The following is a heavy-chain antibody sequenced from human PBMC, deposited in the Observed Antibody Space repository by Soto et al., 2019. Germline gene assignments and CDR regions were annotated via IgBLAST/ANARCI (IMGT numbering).Heavy chain of an antibody. CDR2: IYWDDDK. D-gene: IGHD3-16*01. CDR1: GFSLTTRGMS. CDR3: AHNRGDGDYFQY. V-gene: IGHV2-5*02. Sequence: QITLKESGPTLVKPTQTLTLTCSFSGFSLTTRGMSVSWIRQPPGKALEWLSVIYWDDDKRYSPSLKNRLTIARATSKNQVVLKMTDMDPLDTATFYCAHNRGDGDYFQYWGQGTLVFVSS. J-gene: IGHJ4*02.